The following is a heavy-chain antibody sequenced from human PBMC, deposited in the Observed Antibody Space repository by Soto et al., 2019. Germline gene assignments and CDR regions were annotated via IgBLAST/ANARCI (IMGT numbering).Heavy chain of an antibody. Sequence: GESLKISCKGSGYSFTSYWIGWVRQMPGKGLEWMGIIYPGDSDTRYSPSFQGQVTISADKSISTAYLQGSSLKASDTAMYYCARQGTAAGIEYYYGMDVWGQGTTVTVSS. D-gene: IGHD6-13*01. CDR1: GYSFTSYW. CDR3: ARQGTAAGIEYYYGMDV. J-gene: IGHJ6*02. V-gene: IGHV5-51*01. CDR2: IYPGDSDT.